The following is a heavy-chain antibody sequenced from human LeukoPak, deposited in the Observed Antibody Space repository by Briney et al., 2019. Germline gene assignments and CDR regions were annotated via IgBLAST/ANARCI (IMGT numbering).Heavy chain of an antibody. Sequence: SETLSLTCAVYGGSLGGYYWTWIRQPPGKGLEWIGEIIHSGSTNYNPSLKSRVTISIDTSKDRFSLNLGSVTAADTAVYYCARLIVPPTRPIDYWGQGTLVTVSS. CDR3: ARLIVPPTRPIDY. J-gene: IGHJ4*02. CDR1: GGSLGGYY. V-gene: IGHV4-34*12. D-gene: IGHD2/OR15-2a*01. CDR2: IIHSGST.